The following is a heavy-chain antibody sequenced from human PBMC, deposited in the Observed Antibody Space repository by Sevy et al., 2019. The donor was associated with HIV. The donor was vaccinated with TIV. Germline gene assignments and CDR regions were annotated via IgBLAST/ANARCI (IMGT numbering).Heavy chain of an antibody. V-gene: IGHV1-69*13. CDR2: ITPIFGTA. J-gene: IGHJ4*02. CDR3: ARSPPRLLWFGEFFDY. CDR1: GGTFSSYA. D-gene: IGHD3-10*01. Sequence: ASVKVSCKASGGTFSSYAISWVRQAPGQGLEWMGGITPIFGTANYAQKFQGRVTITADESTSTAYMELSSLRSEDTAVYYCARSPPRLLWFGEFFDYWGQGTLVTVSS.